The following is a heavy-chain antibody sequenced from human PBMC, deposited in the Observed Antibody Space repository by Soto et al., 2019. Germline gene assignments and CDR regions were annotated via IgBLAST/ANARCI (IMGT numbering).Heavy chain of an antibody. CDR1: GFTFSSYG. CDR3: ARDMVRGVIPLITTVGLFDP. Sequence: QVQLVESGGGVVQPGRSLRLSCAASGFTFSSYGMHWVRQAPGKGLEWVAVIWYDGSNKYYADSVKGRCTISRDTSKNTLYLQMNSLRAEDTAVYYCARDMVRGVIPLITTVGLFDPWGQGTLVTVSS. CDR2: IWYDGSNK. V-gene: IGHV3-33*01. D-gene: IGHD3-10*01. J-gene: IGHJ5*02.